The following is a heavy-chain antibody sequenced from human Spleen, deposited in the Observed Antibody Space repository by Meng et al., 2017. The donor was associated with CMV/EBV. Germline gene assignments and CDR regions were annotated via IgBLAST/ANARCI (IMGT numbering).Heavy chain of an antibody. V-gene: IGHV3-74*01. D-gene: IGHD2-2*01. CDR2: INSDGSST. J-gene: IGHJ3*02. CDR3: VTALPTALGAFHI. Sequence: GGSLRLSCAASGFTFSSYWMHWVRQAPGKGLVWVSRINSDGSSTSYADSVKGRFSISRDNSKNTLNLQMNSLRAEDTAIYYCVTALPTALGAFHIWGQGTMVTVSS. CDR1: GFTFSSYW.